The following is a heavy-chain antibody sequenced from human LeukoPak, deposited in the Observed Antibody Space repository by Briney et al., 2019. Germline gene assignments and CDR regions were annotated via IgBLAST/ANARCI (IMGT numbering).Heavy chain of an antibody. CDR1: GFTFSSYG. Sequence: PGGSLRLSCAASGFTFSSYGMHWVRQAPGKGLEWVAVIWYDGSNKYYADSVKGRFTISGDNSKNTLYLQMNSLRAEDTAVYYCARDLLHYYDSSGFQHWGQGTLVTVSS. CDR2: IWYDGSNK. J-gene: IGHJ1*01. CDR3: ARDLLHYYDSSGFQH. V-gene: IGHV3-33*01. D-gene: IGHD3-22*01.